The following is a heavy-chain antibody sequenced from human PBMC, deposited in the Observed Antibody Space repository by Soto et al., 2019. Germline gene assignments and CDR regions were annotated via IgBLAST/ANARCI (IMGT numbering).Heavy chain of an antibody. J-gene: IGHJ6*02. CDR2: IYYSGST. V-gene: IGHV4-59*01. CDR3: ARDLHCSGGSCYSVGMDD. Sequence: SETLSLTCTVSGGSISSYYWRWIRQPPGKGLEWIGYIYYSGSTNYNPSLKSRVTISVDTSKNQFSLKLSSVPAADTAVYYCARDLHCSGGSCYSVGMDDWGQGTTLTVSS. D-gene: IGHD2-15*01. CDR1: GGSISSYY.